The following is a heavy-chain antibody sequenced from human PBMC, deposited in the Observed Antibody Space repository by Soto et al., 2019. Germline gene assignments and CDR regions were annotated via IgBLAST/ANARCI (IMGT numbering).Heavy chain of an antibody. CDR1: GFSLSTIGVG. CDR2: IYWDDDK. CDR3: VQSRCGGDCLQSYSSHSYYGLDV. V-gene: IGHV2-5*02. Sequence: QITLKESGPTLVKPTQTLTLTCTFSGFSLSTIGVGVGWIRQPPGKALEWLALIYWDDDKRYSPSLKSRLTVTKDTSKNQVVLIMTNMDPVDTATYYCVQSRCGGDCLQSYSSHSYYGLDVWGQGTTVTVSS. J-gene: IGHJ6*02. D-gene: IGHD2-21*02.